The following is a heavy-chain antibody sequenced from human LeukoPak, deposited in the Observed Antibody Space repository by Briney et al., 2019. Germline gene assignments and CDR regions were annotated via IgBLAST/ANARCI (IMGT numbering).Heavy chain of an antibody. CDR3: AKWVCSSTSCHVGNWFDP. V-gene: IGHV3-23*01. D-gene: IGHD2-2*01. CDR1: GFTFISYA. CDR2: ISGSGGST. Sequence: AGGSLRLSCAASGFTFISYAMSWVRQAPGKGLEWVSAISGSGGSTYYADSVKGRFTISRDNSKNTLYLQMNSLRAEDTAVYYCAKWVCSSTSCHVGNWFDPWGQGTLVTVSS. J-gene: IGHJ5*02.